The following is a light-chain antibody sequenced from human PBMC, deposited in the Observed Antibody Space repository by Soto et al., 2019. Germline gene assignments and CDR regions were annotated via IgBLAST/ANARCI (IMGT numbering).Light chain of an antibody. CDR3: QQYGSSPRT. CDR1: QSISSW. CDR2: DAS. V-gene: IGKV1-5*01. J-gene: IGKJ1*01. Sequence: DIQMTQSPSTLSASVGDRVTITCRASQSISSWLAWYQQKPGKAPKLLIYDASSLESGVPSRFSGSGSGTDFTLTISRLEPEDFAVYYCQQYGSSPRTFGQGTKVHIK.